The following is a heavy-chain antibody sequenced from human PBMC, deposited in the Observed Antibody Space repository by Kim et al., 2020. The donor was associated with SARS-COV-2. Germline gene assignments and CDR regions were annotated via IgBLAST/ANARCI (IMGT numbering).Heavy chain of an antibody. D-gene: IGHD2-21*02. J-gene: IGHJ4*02. V-gene: IGHV3-33*08. CDR2: IRTDGSNT. CDR1: GFTFSSYG. Sequence: GGSLRLSCAASGFTFSSYGMHWVRQAPGKGLVWVSVIRTDGSNTNYADSVKGRFTISRDNSKNMLYLQMNSLRADDTAVYHCGRVTDVDGYWGQGTLVTVSS. CDR3: GRVTDVDGY.